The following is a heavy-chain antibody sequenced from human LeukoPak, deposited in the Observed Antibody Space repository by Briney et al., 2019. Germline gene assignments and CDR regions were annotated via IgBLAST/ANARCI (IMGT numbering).Heavy chain of an antibody. V-gene: IGHV3-53*01. CDR2: IYSGGST. D-gene: IGHD5-18*01. J-gene: IGHJ4*02. CDR3: ARAESRGGYSYGSEY. CDR1: GFTVSSNY. Sequence: GGSLRLSCAASGFTVSSNYMSWVRQAPGKGLGWVSVIYSGGSTYYADSVKGRFTISRDNSKNTLYLQMNSLRAEDTAVYYCARAESRGGYSYGSEYWGQGTLVTVSS.